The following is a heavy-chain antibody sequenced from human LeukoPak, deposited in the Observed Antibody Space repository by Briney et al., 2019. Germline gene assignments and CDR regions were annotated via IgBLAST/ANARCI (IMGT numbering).Heavy chain of an antibody. D-gene: IGHD3-16*01. J-gene: IGHJ5*02. V-gene: IGHV4-30-2*01. CDR2: IFHSGST. CDR3: ARGGKGLPRLYLVPHNWFDP. Sequence: PSETLSLTCAVSGGSISSGGYSWSWIRQPPGVGLEWIGYIFHSGSTYYNPSPKSRVTISVDRSKNQFSLKLSSVTAADTAVYYCARGGKGLPRLYLVPHNWFDPWGQGTLVTVSS. CDR1: GGSISSGGYS.